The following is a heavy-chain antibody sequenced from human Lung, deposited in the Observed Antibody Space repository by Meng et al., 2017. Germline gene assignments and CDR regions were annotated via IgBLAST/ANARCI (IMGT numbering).Heavy chain of an antibody. J-gene: IGHJ4*02. CDR2: IYWDDEK. D-gene: IGHD3-22*01. CDR3: AHSWGSGYYFGPLDY. Sequence: HITLKESGPALVKPTQTLTLTCTLSGSSLSTSGVAVGWIRQPPGKALEWLALIYWDDEKRYSPSLKSRLTITKDTSKNHVVLTMTNMDPVDTATYYCAHSWGSGYYFGPLDYWGQGTLVTVSS. V-gene: IGHV2-5*02. CDR1: GSSLSTSGVA.